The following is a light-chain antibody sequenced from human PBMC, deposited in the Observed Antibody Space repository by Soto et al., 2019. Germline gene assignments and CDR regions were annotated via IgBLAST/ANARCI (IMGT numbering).Light chain of an antibody. CDR3: QQSYITPYT. J-gene: IGKJ2*01. Sequence: DIQMTQSPSSLSASVGDTVTITCRASQSISVHLNWYQQKPGKVPKLRIYAASNLQSGVPLRFSGSGSETDFALTISSLQPEDFATYYCQQSYITPYTFGQGTKLEIK. CDR2: AAS. V-gene: IGKV1-39*01. CDR1: QSISVH.